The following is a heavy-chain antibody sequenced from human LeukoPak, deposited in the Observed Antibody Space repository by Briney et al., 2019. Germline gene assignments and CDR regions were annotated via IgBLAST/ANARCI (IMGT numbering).Heavy chain of an antibody. V-gene: IGHV3-30*18. J-gene: IGHJ6*02. CDR2: ISYDGSNK. CDR3: AKGRSTSLNYYYYGMDV. Sequence: LAGGSLRLSCAASGFTFSSYGMHWVRQAPGKGLEWVAVISYDGSNKYYADSVKGRFTISRDNAKNSLYLQMNSLRAEDTALYYCAKGRSTSLNYYYYGMDVWGQGTTVTVSS. D-gene: IGHD2-2*01. CDR1: GFTFSSYG.